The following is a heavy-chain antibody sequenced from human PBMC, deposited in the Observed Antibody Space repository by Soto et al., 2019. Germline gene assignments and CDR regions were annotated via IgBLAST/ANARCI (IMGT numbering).Heavy chain of an antibody. V-gene: IGHV3-48*01. J-gene: IGHJ5*02. CDR1: GFTFSSYS. CDR2: ISSSSTTK. Sequence: EVQLVESGGDLVQPGGSLRLSCAASGFTFSSYSMNWVRQAPGQGLEWVSYISSSSTTKYYADSVKGRFTISRDNAKNSLYLQMNSLRAEDTAVYYCARDGCSGSNCLNWFDPWGQGTLVTVSS. CDR3: ARDGCSGSNCLNWFDP. D-gene: IGHD2-15*01.